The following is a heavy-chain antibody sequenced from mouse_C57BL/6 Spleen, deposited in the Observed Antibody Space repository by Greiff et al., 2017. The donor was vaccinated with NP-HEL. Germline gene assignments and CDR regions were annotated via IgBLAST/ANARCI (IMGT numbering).Heavy chain of an antibody. J-gene: IGHJ4*01. V-gene: IGHV2-2*01. CDR1: GFSLTSYG. D-gene: IGHD2-1*01. Sequence: VQLQQSGPGLVQPSQSLSITCTVSGFSLTSYGVHWVRQSPGKGLEWLGVIWSGGSTDYNAAFISRLSISKDNSKSQVFFKMNSLQADDTAIYYCARNSRIYYGNSYYYAMDYWGQGTSVTVSS. CDR2: IWSGGST. CDR3: ARNSRIYYGNSYYYAMDY.